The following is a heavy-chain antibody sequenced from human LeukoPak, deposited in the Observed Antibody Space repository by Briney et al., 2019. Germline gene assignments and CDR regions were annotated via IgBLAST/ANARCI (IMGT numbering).Heavy chain of an antibody. V-gene: IGHV3-7*05. CDR3: ARDYYYERSGSVY. CDR1: GFTFSSYW. CDR2: IKHDGSEK. Sequence: GSLRLSCAASGFTFSSYWMSWVRQAPGKGLEWVANIKHDGSEKYYVDSVKGRFTISRDNAKNSLYLQMNSLRAEDTAVYYGARDYYYERSGSVYWGQGTVETPSS. D-gene: IGHD3-22*01. J-gene: IGHJ4*02.